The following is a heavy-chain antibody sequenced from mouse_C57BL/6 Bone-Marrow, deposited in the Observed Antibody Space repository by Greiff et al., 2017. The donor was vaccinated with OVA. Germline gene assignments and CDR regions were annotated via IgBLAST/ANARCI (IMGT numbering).Heavy chain of an antibody. J-gene: IGHJ1*03. Sequence: QVQLQQPGAELVMPGASVKLSCKASGYTFTSYWMHWVKQRPGQGLEWIGEIDPSDSYPNYNQKFKGKSTLTVDKSSSTAYMQLSSLTSEDSAFYNGARKGRYDYDDGSYWYFDVWGTGTTVTVSS. CDR3: ARKGRYDYDDGSYWYFDV. CDR2: IDPSDSYP. D-gene: IGHD2-4*01. CDR1: GYTFTSYW. V-gene: IGHV1-69*01.